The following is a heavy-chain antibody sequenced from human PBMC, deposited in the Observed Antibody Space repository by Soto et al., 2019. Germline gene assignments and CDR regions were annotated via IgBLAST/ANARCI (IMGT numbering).Heavy chain of an antibody. CDR2: IYYSGST. CDR3: ARDPANGADAFDI. Sequence: QVQLQESVPGLVKPSQTLSLTCTVSGGAISSGGYYWSWIRQHPGKGLEWLGYIYYSGSTYSNPALKSRVTISVDTSKPQFSLKLSSVTAADTAVYYCARDPANGADAFDIWGQGTMVTVSS. CDR1: GGAISSGGYY. D-gene: IGHD2-8*01. V-gene: IGHV4-31*03. J-gene: IGHJ3*02.